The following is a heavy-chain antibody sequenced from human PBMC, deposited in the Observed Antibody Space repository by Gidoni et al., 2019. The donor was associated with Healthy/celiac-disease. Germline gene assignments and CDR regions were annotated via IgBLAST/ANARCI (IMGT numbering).Heavy chain of an antibody. D-gene: IGHD2-2*01. J-gene: IGHJ4*02. CDR1: GYSFTSYW. CDR2: IYPGDSDT. Sequence: EVQLVQSGAEVKKPGESLKISCKGSGYSFTSYWIGWVRQMPGKGLEWMGSIYPGDSDTRYSPSFQGQVTISADKSISTAYLQWSSLKASDTAMYYCARLQRGVVPAAFFDYWGQGTLVTVSS. V-gene: IGHV5-51*03. CDR3: ARLQRGVVPAAFFDY.